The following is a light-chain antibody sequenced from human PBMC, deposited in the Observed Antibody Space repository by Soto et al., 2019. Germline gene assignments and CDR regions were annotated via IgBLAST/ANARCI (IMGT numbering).Light chain of an antibody. CDR1: QSISSY. Sequence: DIQMTQSPSSLSASLGDRVTITCRASQSISSYLNCYQQKPGKAPKLLIYAASSLQSGVPSRFSGSGSGTDFTLTISSLQPEDFATYYCQQLSSYPSTFGGGTK. J-gene: IGKJ4*01. CDR2: AAS. CDR3: QQLSSYPST. V-gene: IGKV1-39*01.